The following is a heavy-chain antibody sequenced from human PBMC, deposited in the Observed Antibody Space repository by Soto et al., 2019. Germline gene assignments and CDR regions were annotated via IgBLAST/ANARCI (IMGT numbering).Heavy chain of an antibody. CDR3: ARAGDFWSGYYTKYNWFDP. CDR1: GGTFSSYA. D-gene: IGHD3-3*01. V-gene: IGHV1-69*06. Sequence: SVKVSCKASGGTFSSYAISWVRQAPGQGLEWMGGIIPIFGTANYAQKFQGRVTITADKSTSTAYMELSSLRSEDTAVYYCARAGDFWSGYYTKYNWFDPWGQGTLVTVSS. CDR2: IIPIFGTA. J-gene: IGHJ5*02.